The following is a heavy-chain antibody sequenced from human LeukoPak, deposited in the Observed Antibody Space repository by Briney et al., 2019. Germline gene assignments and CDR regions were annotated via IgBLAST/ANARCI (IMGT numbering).Heavy chain of an antibody. Sequence: GGSLRLSCAASGFSFSTYNMSWVRQAPGKGLEWVSYISSGSSIIYYADSVKGRFTISRDNAKNSLYLQMNSLRDEDTAVYYCAREGSGYPGSWGQGTLVTVSS. CDR2: ISSGSSII. CDR3: AREGSGYPGS. V-gene: IGHV3-48*02. J-gene: IGHJ4*02. CDR1: GFSFSTYN. D-gene: IGHD3-3*01.